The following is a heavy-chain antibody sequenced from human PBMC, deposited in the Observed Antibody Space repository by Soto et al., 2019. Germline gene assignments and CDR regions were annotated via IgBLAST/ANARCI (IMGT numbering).Heavy chain of an antibody. CDR1: GFTVSSNY. Sequence: PGGSLRLSCAASGFTVSSNYKSWVRQAPGKGLEWVSVIYSGGSTYYADSVKDRFTISRDNSKNTLYLQMNGLRAEDTAVYYCARGGSRRLQLWFVFDYWGQGTLVTVYS. CDR3: ARGGSRRLQLWFVFDY. D-gene: IGHD5-18*01. J-gene: IGHJ4*02. V-gene: IGHV3-53*01. CDR2: IYSGGST.